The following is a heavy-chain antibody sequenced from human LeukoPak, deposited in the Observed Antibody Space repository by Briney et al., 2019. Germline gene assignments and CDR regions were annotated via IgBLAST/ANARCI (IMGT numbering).Heavy chain of an antibody. CDR2: INWNGGGT. CDR3: ARRGAATNAFDI. D-gene: IGHD1-26*01. V-gene: IGHV3-20*04. J-gene: IGHJ3*02. CDR1: GFTFDDYG. Sequence: GGSLRLSCAASGFTFDDYGMSWVRQTPGKGLEWVSGINWNGGGTAYADSVKGRFTISGDNAKNSLYLQMNSLRAEDTAVYYCARRGAATNAFDIWGQGTMVTVSS.